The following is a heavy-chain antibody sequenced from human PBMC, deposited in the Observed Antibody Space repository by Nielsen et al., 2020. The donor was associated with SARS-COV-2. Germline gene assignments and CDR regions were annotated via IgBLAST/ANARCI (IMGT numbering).Heavy chain of an antibody. Sequence: SETLSLICSVSGYSVSSGSYWGWIRQPPGKGLKWIGTIYRTGSSYYNPSLKSRVTISVDTSKNQFSLKLTSVTAADTAVYYCARGGYGDYAFDSWGQGTLVTVSS. CDR2: IYRTGSS. D-gene: IGHD4-17*01. CDR3: ARGGYGDYAFDS. V-gene: IGHV4-38-2*02. J-gene: IGHJ4*02. CDR1: GYSVSSGSY.